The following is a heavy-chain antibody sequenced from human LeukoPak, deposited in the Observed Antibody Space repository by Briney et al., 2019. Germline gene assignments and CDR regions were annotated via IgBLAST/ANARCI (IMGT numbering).Heavy chain of an antibody. CDR1: GGSFSTYY. V-gene: IGHV4-39*01. J-gene: IGHJ4*02. CDR3: GRREELRPFDY. Sequence: PSETLSLTCTVSGGSFSTYYWGWIRQPPGKGLEWIGSIYYSGSTYYNPSLKSRVTISVDTSKNQFSLKLSSVTAADTAVYYCGRREELRPFDYWGQGTLVTVSS. CDR2: IYYSGST. D-gene: IGHD1-26*01.